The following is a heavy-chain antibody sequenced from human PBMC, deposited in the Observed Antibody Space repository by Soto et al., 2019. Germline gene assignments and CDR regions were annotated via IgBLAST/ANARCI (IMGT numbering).Heavy chain of an antibody. D-gene: IGHD3-9*01. J-gene: IGHJ3*02. CDR1: GGSIRSYY. CDR2: IYYSGST. CDR3: ARVPFDRAFDI. V-gene: IGHV4-59*01. Sequence: SQTLSLTCTVSGGSIRSYYWSWIRQPPGKGLEWIGYIYYSGSTNYNPSLKSRVTISVDTSKNQFSLKLSSVTAADTAVYYCARVPFDRAFDIWGQGTMVTVSS.